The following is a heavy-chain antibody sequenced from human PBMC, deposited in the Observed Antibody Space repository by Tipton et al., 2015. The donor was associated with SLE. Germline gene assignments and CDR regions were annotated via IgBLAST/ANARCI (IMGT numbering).Heavy chain of an antibody. D-gene: IGHD3-10*01. CDR2: INHSGST. CDR3: ASQERGVWFRDHRAFDI. Sequence: TLSLTCAVYGGSFSGYYWSWIRQPPGKGLEWIGEINHSGSTNYNPSLKSRVTISVDTSKNQFSLKLSSVTAADTAVYYCASQERGVWFRDHRAFDIWGQGTMVTVSS. CDR1: GGSFSGYY. J-gene: IGHJ3*02. V-gene: IGHV4-34*01.